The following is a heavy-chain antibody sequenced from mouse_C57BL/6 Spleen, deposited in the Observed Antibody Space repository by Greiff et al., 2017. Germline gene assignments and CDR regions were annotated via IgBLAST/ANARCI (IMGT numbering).Heavy chain of an antibody. Sequence: VKLMESGPGLVQPSPSLSITCTVSGFSLTSYGVHWVRQSPGKGLEWLGVIWSGGSTDYNAAFISRLSISKDNSKSQVFFKMNSLQADDTAIYYCARNGDYYYGSSYHFDYWGQGTTLTVSS. CDR2: IWSGGST. J-gene: IGHJ2*01. D-gene: IGHD1-1*01. V-gene: IGHV2-2*01. CDR3: ARNGDYYYGSSYHFDY. CDR1: GFSLTSYG.